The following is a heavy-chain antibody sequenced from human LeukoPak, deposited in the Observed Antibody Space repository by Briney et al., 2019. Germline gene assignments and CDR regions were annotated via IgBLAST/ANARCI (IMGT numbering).Heavy chain of an antibody. V-gene: IGHV1-2*02. Sequence: ASVKVSCKASGYTFTGYYMHWVRQAPGQGLEWMGWINPNSGGTNYAQKFQGRVTMTRDTSISTAYMELSRLRSDDTAVYYCARLRGYCSGGGCYSGADFDYWGQGTLVTVSS. J-gene: IGHJ4*02. CDR3: ARLRGYCSGGGCYSGADFDY. CDR2: INPNSGGT. D-gene: IGHD2-15*01. CDR1: GYTFTGYY.